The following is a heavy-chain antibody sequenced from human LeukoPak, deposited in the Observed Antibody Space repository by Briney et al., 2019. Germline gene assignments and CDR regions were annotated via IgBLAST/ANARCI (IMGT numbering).Heavy chain of an antibody. Sequence: SETLSLTCAVYGGSFSGYYWSWIRQPPGKGLEWIGEINHSGSTNYNPSLKSRVTISVDTSKNQFSLRLSSVTAADTAVYYCARGRYVTTRGGAAAGFLDYWGQGTLVTVST. D-gene: IGHD6-13*01. J-gene: IGHJ4*02. CDR1: GGSFSGYY. CDR3: ARGRYVTTRGGAAAGFLDY. V-gene: IGHV4-34*01. CDR2: INHSGST.